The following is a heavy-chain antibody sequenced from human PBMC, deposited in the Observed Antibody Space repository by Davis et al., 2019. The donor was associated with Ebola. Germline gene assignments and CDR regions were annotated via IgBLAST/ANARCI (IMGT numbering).Heavy chain of an antibody. CDR3: ARDLDYANYAGRDYYYGMDV. V-gene: IGHV4-34*01. J-gene: IGHJ6*02. CDR2: INHSGST. Sequence: GSLRLSCAVYGGSFSGYYWTWIRQPPGKGLEWIGEINHSGSTNYNPSLKSRVTVSIDTSKNRFSLKLRSVTAADTAVYYCARDLDYANYAGRDYYYGMDVWGQGTTVTVSS. CDR1: GGSFSGYY. D-gene: IGHD3-10*01.